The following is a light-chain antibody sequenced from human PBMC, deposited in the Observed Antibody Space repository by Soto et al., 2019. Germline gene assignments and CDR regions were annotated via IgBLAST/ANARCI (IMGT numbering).Light chain of an antibody. Sequence: MQITQSLSTLPATIGDGVVITCRASESISSWLAWYQQKPGKAPKLLIYDVSSLESGVPSRFSGSGSGTECTLTISSLQPDDVATYYCQQYNSYPWTLGQGTKVDIK. V-gene: IGKV1-5*01. CDR3: QQYNSYPWT. CDR1: ESISSW. J-gene: IGKJ1*01. CDR2: DVS.